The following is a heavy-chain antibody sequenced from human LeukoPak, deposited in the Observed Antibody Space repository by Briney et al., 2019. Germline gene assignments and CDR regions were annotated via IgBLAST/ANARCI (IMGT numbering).Heavy chain of an antibody. J-gene: IGHJ4*02. CDR2: ISGSGGST. Sequence: GGSLRLSCAASGFTFSSYAMSWVRQAPGKGLEWVSAISGSGGSTYYADSVKGRFTISRDNSKNTLYLQMNSLRAGDTAVYYCATRAAAGKLSFDYWGQGTLVTVSS. CDR3: ATRAAAGKLSFDY. CDR1: GFTFSSYA. D-gene: IGHD6-13*01. V-gene: IGHV3-23*01.